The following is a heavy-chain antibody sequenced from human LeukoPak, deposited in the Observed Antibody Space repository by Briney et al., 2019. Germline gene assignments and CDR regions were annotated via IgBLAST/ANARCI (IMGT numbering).Heavy chain of an antibody. J-gene: IGHJ4*02. D-gene: IGHD2-15*01. CDR3: ARYKGSPSYSGGSCTNDY. CDR1: GGTFSSYA. V-gene: IGHV1-69*13. CDR2: IIPIFGTA. Sequence: ASVKVSCKASGGTFSSYAISWVRQAPGQGLEWMGGIIPIFGTANYAQKFQGRVTITADESTSTAYMELSSLRSEDTAVYYCARYKGSPSYSGGSCTNDYWGQGTLVTVSS.